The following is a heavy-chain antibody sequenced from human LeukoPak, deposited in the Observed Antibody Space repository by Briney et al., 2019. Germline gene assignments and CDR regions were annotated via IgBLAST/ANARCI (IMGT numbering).Heavy chain of an antibody. Sequence: SETLSLTCTVSGGSISSYYWTWIRQPAGKGLEWIGRMYTGGSTKYNPSLKSRVTMSVDTSKNQFHLKLRSVTAADTAVYYCAGLPNDYWGQGTLVTVSS. V-gene: IGHV4-4*07. J-gene: IGHJ4*02. CDR1: GGSISSYY. CDR2: MYTGGST. CDR3: AGLPNDY.